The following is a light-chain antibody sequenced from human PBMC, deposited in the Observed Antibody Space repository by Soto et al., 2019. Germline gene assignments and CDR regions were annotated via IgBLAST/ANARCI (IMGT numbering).Light chain of an antibody. Sequence: DIVMPQTPLSLPVSPGEPASISCRSSQSLLDSDDGNTYLDWYLQKPGQSPQLLIYTLSYRAYGVPDRFSGSGSGTDFTLKISRVEAEDVGVYYCMQRIEFPYTFGQGTKLEIK. CDR2: TLS. J-gene: IGKJ2*01. CDR3: MQRIEFPYT. V-gene: IGKV2-40*01. CDR1: QSLLDSDDGNTY.